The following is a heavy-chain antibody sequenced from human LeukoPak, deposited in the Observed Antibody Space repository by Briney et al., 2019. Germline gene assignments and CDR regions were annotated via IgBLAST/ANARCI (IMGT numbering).Heavy chain of an antibody. CDR1: GGSVSSYY. D-gene: IGHD4-11*01. CDR3: VRDYSSGWPMSYYNPYIDL. V-gene: IGHV4-4*07. J-gene: IGHJ6*03. Sequence: PSETLSLTCTFYGGSVSSYYWSWIRQPAGKPLEWIGRVFVTGSPNYSPSLNTRVTISLDASKNQLSLRLASVTAADTAVYYCVRDYSSGWPMSYYNPYIDLWGKGTMVTVSS. CDR2: VFVTGSP.